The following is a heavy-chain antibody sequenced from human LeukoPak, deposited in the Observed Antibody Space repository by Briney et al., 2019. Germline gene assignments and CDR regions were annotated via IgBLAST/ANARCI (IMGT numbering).Heavy chain of an antibody. D-gene: IGHD3-22*01. CDR3: ARGSAYSH. CDR1: GFTVSTNY. J-gene: IGHJ4*02. V-gene: IGHV3-66*02. CDR2: IYSGGST. Sequence: GGSLRLSCAASGFTVSTNYMSWVRQAPGKGLEWVSVIYSGGSTYYADSVKGRFTISRDNSKNMLYLQMNNLRAEDTAVYYCARGSAYSHWGQGTLVTISS.